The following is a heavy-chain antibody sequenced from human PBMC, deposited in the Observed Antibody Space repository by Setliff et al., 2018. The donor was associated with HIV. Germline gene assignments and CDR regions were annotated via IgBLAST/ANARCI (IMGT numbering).Heavy chain of an antibody. D-gene: IGHD1-26*01. CDR3: ARDSGTVVGATGPGY. Sequence: SVKVSCKASGGTFSSYGITWVRQAPGQGLEWMGGSTPILDTTNYAQKFQGRATITTDESTNTVYMELNSLRADDTAVYYCARDSGTVVGATGPGYWGQGTLVTV. CDR2: STPILDTT. J-gene: IGHJ4*02. CDR1: GGTFSSYG. V-gene: IGHV1-69*05.